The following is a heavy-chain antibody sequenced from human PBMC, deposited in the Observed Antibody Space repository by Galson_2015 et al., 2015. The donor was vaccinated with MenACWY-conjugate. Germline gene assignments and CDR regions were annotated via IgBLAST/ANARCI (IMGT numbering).Heavy chain of an antibody. V-gene: IGHV3-23*01. CDR1: GFAFSTYT. J-gene: IGHJ4*02. Sequence: SLRLSCAASGFAFSTYTMSWVRQAPGKGLEWVSAFFGGGGDDTTYADSVKGRLTISRDNSKNMLYLQLNSLRAEDTAIYFCAKVKWMQLWSTYDYWGQGTLVTVSS. CDR3: AKVKWMQLWSTYDY. D-gene: IGHD5-18*01. CDR2: FFGGGGDDT.